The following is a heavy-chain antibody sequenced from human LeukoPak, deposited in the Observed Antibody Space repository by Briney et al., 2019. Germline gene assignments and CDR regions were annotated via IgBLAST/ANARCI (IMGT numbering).Heavy chain of an antibody. CDR2: INHSGST. D-gene: IGHD4-11*01. CDR1: GGSLSGYY. Sequence: SETLSLTCAVYGGSLSGYYWSWIRQPPGRGLEWIGEINHSGSTNYNPSLKSRVTISVDTSKNQFSLKLRSVTAADTAVYHCARYSNYVSYNWFDPWGQGTLVTVSS. V-gene: IGHV4-34*01. CDR3: ARYSNYVSYNWFDP. J-gene: IGHJ5*02.